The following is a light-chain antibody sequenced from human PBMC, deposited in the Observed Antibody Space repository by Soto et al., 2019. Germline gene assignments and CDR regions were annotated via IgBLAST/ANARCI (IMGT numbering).Light chain of an antibody. V-gene: IGLV1-44*01. CDR1: SSNIGSNT. CDR3: AAWDDSLNGVV. Sequence: QLVLTQPPSASGTPGQRVTISCSGSSSNIGSNTVNWYQQLPGTAPKLLIYGNNQRPSGVPDRFSGSKSGTSASLAISGLQSEDEADYSCAAWDDSLNGVVFGGGTKVTVL. J-gene: IGLJ2*01. CDR2: GNN.